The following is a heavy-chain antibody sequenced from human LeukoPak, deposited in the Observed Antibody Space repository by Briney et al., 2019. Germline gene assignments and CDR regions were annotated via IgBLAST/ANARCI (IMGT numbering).Heavy chain of an antibody. Sequence: ASVKVSCKVSGYTLTELSMHWVRQAPGKGLEWMGGFDPEDGETIYAQKFQGRVTMTEGTSTDTAYMELSSLRSEDTAVYYCATGYDGSYSLTQEYFQHWGQGTLVTVSS. D-gene: IGHD1-26*01. V-gene: IGHV1-24*01. CDR3: ATGYDGSYSLTQEYFQH. CDR1: GYTLTELS. CDR2: FDPEDGET. J-gene: IGHJ1*01.